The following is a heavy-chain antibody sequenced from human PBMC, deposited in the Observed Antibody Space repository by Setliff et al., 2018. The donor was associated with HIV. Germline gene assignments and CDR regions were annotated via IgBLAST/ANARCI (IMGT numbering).Heavy chain of an antibody. J-gene: IGHJ5*02. CDR2: INTYKGNT. CDR3: ASSVDNYGDNRWFDP. D-gene: IGHD4-17*01. V-gene: IGHV1-18*01. CDR1: RYTFTSYG. Sequence: ASVKVSCKASRYTFTSYGISWVRQAPGQGLEWMGWINTYKGNTNYAQKVQGRVTMTTDTSTSTVYMELRSLRSDDTAVYYCASSVDNYGDNRWFDPWGQGTLVTVSS.